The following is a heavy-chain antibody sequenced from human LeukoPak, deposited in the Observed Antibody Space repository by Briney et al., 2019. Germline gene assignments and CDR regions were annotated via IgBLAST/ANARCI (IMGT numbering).Heavy chain of an antibody. Sequence: GGSLRLSCAASGFTVSSNYMSWVRQAPGKGLEWVSVIYSGGSTYYADSVKGRFTISRHNSKNTLYLQVNSLRAEDTAVYYCARHLHYYDSSGYYPYYFDYWGQGTLVTVSS. J-gene: IGHJ4*02. CDR1: GFTVSSNY. CDR2: IYSGGST. CDR3: ARHLHYYDSSGYYPYYFDY. V-gene: IGHV3-53*04. D-gene: IGHD3-22*01.